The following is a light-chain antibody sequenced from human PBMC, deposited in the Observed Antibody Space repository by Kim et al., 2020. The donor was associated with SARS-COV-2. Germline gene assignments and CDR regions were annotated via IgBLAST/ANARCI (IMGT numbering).Light chain of an antibody. J-gene: IGKJ2*02. Sequence: GDRVTITCRASHCITGWAAWYQQKPGKGPKLVIYGASSFESGVPSRFRGSGSGTAFTLPISGPPPDGVARYYCQQNNRFRCTFGEEITP. CDR2: GAS. CDR3: QQNNRFRCT. CDR1: HCITGW. V-gene: IGKV1-5*01.